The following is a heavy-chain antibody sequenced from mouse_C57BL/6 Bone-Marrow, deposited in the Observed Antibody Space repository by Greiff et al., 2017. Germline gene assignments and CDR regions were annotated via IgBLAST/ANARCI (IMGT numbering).Heavy chain of an antibody. Sequence: QVQLQQSGAELVRPGASVTLSCKASGYTFTDYEMHWVKQTPVHGLEWIGAIDPETGGTAYNQKFKGKAILTADKSSSTAYMELRSLTSEDSAVYYCTSYYGSSYDAMDYWGQGTSVTVSS. CDR2: IDPETGGT. V-gene: IGHV1-15*01. CDR3: TSYYGSSYDAMDY. J-gene: IGHJ4*01. CDR1: GYTFTDYE. D-gene: IGHD1-1*01.